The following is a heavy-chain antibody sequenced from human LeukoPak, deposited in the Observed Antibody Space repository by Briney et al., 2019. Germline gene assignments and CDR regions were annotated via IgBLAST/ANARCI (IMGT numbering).Heavy chain of an antibody. CDR2: IIPIFGTA. CDR1: GYTFTSYG. Sequence: SVKVSCKASGYTFTSYGISWVRQAPGQGLEWMGGIIPIFGTANYAQKFQGRVTITADESTSTAYMELSSLRSEDTAVYYCARDLVLYYYDSSGLDAFDIWGQGTMVTVSS. J-gene: IGHJ3*02. V-gene: IGHV1-69*13. D-gene: IGHD3-22*01. CDR3: ARDLVLYYYDSSGLDAFDI.